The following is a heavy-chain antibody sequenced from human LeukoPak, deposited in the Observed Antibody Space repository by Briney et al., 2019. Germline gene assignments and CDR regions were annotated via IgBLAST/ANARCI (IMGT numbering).Heavy chain of an antibody. D-gene: IGHD6-6*01. V-gene: IGHV3-33*01. J-gene: IGHJ4*02. CDR2: IWYDGSNK. CDR3: ARDLEYYYDY. CDR1: GFTFSSYG. Sequence: PGGSLRLSCAASGFTFSSYGMHWVRQAPGTGLEWVAVIWYDGSNKYYADSVKGRFTISRDNSKNTLYLQMNSLRAEDTAVYYCARDLEYYYDYWGQGTLVTVSS.